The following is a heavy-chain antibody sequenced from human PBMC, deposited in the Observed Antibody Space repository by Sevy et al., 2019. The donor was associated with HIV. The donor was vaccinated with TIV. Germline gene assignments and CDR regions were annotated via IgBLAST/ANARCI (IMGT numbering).Heavy chain of an antibody. D-gene: IGHD2-21*01. J-gene: IGHJ4*02. Sequence: GGSLRLSCAASGFSFSIYWMSWVRQAPGKGLEWVGRIRNKANSYTTEFAASVKGRFTISRDDSKNSLYLQMHSLKTDDTAVYYCARVMRRILWWSLDSWGQGTLVTVSS. CDR1: GFSFSIYW. CDR3: ARVMRRILWWSLDS. CDR2: IRNKANSYTT. V-gene: IGHV3-72*01.